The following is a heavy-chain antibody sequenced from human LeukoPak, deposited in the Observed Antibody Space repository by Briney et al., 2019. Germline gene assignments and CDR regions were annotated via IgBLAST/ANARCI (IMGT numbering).Heavy chain of an antibody. V-gene: IGHV4-59*01. CDR3: ARGSGYDSSGYYG. CDR2: IYYSGST. CDR1: GGSISSYY. D-gene: IGHD3-22*01. Sequence: PSETLSLTCTVSGGSISSYYWSWIRQPPGKGLEWIGYIYYSGSTNYNPSLKSRVTISVDTSKNQFSLKLRSVTAADTAVYYCARGSGYDSSGYYGWGQGTLVTVSS. J-gene: IGHJ4*02.